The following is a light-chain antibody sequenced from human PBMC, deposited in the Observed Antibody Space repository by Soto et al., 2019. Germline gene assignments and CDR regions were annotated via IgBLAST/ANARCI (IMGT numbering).Light chain of an antibody. V-gene: IGKV3-20*01. J-gene: IGKJ1*01. CDR2: TAS. CDR3: QQYGTSPCT. CDR1: QSVGSNY. Sequence: EIVLTQSPGTLSLSPGERATLSCRASQSVGSNYLAWYQQKPGQAPRLLIYTASGRAAAIPDRFSGSGSGTDFTLTISRVEPDDFAVYYCQQYGTSPCTFGQGTKVEIK.